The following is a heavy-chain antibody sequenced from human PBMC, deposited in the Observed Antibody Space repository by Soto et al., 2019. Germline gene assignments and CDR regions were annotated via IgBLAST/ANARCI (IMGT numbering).Heavy chain of an antibody. V-gene: IGHV3-48*03. CDR1: RFTFSTYE. J-gene: IGHJ4*02. CDR3: VRYCSSTLCNGVATRTFDY. Sequence: GSLRLSCAASRFTFSTYEMHWVRQAPGKGLEWVSCISSSGSSVYYADSVKGRFTISRDNSRNSLYLQMNSLRDEDTALYYCVRYCSSTLCNGVATRTFDYWGQRALVTVSS. D-gene: IGHD5-12*01. CDR2: ISSSGSSV.